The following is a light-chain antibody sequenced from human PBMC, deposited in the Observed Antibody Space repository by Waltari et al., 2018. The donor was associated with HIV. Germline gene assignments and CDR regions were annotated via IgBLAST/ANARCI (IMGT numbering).Light chain of an antibody. Sequence: EFVLTQSPATLSLSPGERATLSCRASQSLPRNSLAWYRQRPGQSPSLLIYGVSNRGNAIPARFSGSGSGTDFTLTISSLEPEDFAVYFCQYYGGPYIFGQGTKLEIK. CDR2: GVS. CDR1: QSLPRNS. CDR3: QYYGGPYI. J-gene: IGKJ2*01. V-gene: IGKV3-20*01.